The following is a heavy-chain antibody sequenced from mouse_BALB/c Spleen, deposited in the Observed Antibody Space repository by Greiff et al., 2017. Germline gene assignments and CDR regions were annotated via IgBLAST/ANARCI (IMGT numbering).Heavy chain of an antibody. CDR2: INPSTGYT. D-gene: IGHD2-5*01. CDR3: ARVSNYPRAMDY. J-gene: IGHJ4*01. Sequence: VHLVESGAELAKPGASVKMSCKASGYTFTSYWMHWVKQRPGQGLEWIGYINPSTGYTEYNQKFKDKATLTADKSSSTAYMQLSSLTSEDSAVYYCARVSNYPRAMDYWGQGTSVTVSS. V-gene: IGHV1-7*01. CDR1: GYTFTSYW.